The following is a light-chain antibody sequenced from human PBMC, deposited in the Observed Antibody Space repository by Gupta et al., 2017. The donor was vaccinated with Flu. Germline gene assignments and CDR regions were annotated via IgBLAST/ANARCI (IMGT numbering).Light chain of an antibody. Sequence: VTISCSGRSSNVVGNDVNGYQQLPGTAPKLLIYVNNQRPSGVPDRFSFSKSGTSDSLAISRLQSGDEADYDCSAWDDSLNGHYVFGTGTKVTVL. CDR1: SSNVVGND. V-gene: IGLV1-44*01. CDR2: VNN. J-gene: IGLJ1*01. CDR3: SAWDDSLNGHYV.